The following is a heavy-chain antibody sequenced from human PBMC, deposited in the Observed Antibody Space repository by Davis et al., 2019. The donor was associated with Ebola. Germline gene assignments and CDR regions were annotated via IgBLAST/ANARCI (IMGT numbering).Heavy chain of an antibody. CDR3: ATAGQISGWGEFVDY. V-gene: IGHV3-7*01. Sequence: GESLKISCAASGFTFSSYGMHWVRQAPGKGLEWVANIKQDGSEKHYVDSVKGRFTISRDNAKNSLYLQMNSLRAEDTAVYYCATAGQISGWGEFVDYWGQGTLVTVSS. D-gene: IGHD6-19*01. CDR1: GFTFSSYG. CDR2: IKQDGSEK. J-gene: IGHJ4*02.